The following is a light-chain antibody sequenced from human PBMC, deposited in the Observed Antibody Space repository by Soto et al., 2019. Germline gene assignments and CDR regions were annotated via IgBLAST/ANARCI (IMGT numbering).Light chain of an antibody. CDR1: QSVSSNY. J-gene: IGKJ2*01. CDR3: QQYGSSPGT. V-gene: IGKV3-20*01. CDR2: GAS. Sequence: EIVLTQSPGTLSFSPGERATLSCRASQSVSSNYLAWYQQNPGQAPRLLSYGASNRATGIPDRFSGSGSGTDFPLTISRLEPEDVAVYYCQQYGSSPGTFGQGTKLEIK.